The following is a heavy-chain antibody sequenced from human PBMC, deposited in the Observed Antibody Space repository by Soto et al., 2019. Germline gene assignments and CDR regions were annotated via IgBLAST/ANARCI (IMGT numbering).Heavy chain of an antibody. D-gene: IGHD3-10*01. V-gene: IGHV4-59*01. CDR1: GGSISSYY. CDR3: ARDSYVHSGFGEPYYYGMEG. CDR2: IYYSGST. Sequence: PSETLSLTCTVSGGSISSYYWSWIRQPPGKGLEWIGYIYYSGSTNYNPSLKSRVTISVDTSKNQFSLKRSSVTAADTAVYYCARDSYVHSGFGEPYYYGMEGWGQGTTVT. J-gene: IGHJ6*02.